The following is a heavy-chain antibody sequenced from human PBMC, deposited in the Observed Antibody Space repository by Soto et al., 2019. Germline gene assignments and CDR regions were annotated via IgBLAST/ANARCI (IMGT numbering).Heavy chain of an antibody. V-gene: IGHV3-30-3*01. D-gene: IGHD6-13*01. CDR1: GFTFSTYT. CDR3: ARDGPIAAAGNNWFDP. Sequence: QVQLVESGGDVVQPGRSLRLSCTASGFTFSTYTRHWVRQSPGKGLEWLAFISDDGDNRYYAESVRGRFTISRDNSKNTLYLQMDSLRPEDTAVYYCARDGPIAAAGNNWFDPWGQGTLVTVSS. J-gene: IGHJ5*02. CDR2: ISDDGDNR.